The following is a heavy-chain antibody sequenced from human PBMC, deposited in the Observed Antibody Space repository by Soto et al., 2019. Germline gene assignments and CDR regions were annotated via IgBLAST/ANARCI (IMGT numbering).Heavy chain of an antibody. V-gene: IGHV3-21*06. Sequence: EVQLVESGGGLVKPGGSLRLSCVVSGVSFSDYSMNWVRQAPGKGLEWVSLITGNSEYKYYAGSVKGRFTVSKDNAKNSLYRQMNSLTVEDTAVYYCARSGDLLQTFDSWGQGTLVTVSS. D-gene: IGHD1-26*01. CDR2: ITGNSEYK. J-gene: IGHJ4*02. CDR3: ARSGDLLQTFDS. CDR1: GVSFSDYS.